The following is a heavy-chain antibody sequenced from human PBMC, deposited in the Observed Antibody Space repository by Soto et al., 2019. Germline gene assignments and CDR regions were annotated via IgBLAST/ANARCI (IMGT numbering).Heavy chain of an antibody. CDR3: ARSYDSAILNAFDV. Sequence: GESLKISCKGSGYSFPIHWIGWVRQMPGKGLEWMGIIYPGDSDTTYSPSFQGRVTFAADKSINTAYLQWSSLQASDTGMYYCARSYDSAILNAFDVWGQGTMVTVSS. CDR2: IYPGDSDT. V-gene: IGHV5-51*01. D-gene: IGHD3-10*01. J-gene: IGHJ3*01. CDR1: GYSFPIHW.